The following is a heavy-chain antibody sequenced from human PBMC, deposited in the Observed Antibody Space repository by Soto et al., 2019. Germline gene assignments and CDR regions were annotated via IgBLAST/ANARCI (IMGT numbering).Heavy chain of an antibody. CDR1: GYTFSSYG. V-gene: IGHV1-18*01. CDR3: AREWDNKSEHSSGWYDDF. CDR2: ISGYSGNT. J-gene: IGHJ4*02. Sequence: QVQLVQSGAEVKKPGASVKVSCKASGYTFSSYGISWVRQAPGQGLEWMGWISGYSGNTYYAQKFQGRVTMTTDTSTNTVYMELRSLRSDDTAVYYCAREWDNKSEHSSGWYDDFWGQGTLVTVSS. D-gene: IGHD6-19*01.